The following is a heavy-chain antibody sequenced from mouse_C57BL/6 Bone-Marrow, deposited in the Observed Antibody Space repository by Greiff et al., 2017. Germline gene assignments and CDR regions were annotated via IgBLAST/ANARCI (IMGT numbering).Heavy chain of an antibody. D-gene: IGHD1-1*01. CDR1: GFTFSSYA. CDR2: ISDGGSYT. Sequence: EVKLVESGGGLVKPGGSLKLSCAASGFTFSSYALSWVRQTPEKRLEWVATISDGGSYTYYPDNVKGRFTISRDNAKNNLYLQMSHLKSEDTAMYYCARAPPTVVAPYWYFDVWGTGTTVTVSS. V-gene: IGHV5-4*03. J-gene: IGHJ1*03. CDR3: ARAPPTVVAPYWYFDV.